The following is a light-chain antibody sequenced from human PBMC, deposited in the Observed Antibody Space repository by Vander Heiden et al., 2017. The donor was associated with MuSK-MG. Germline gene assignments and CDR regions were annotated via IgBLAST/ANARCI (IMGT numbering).Light chain of an antibody. V-gene: IGLV2-8*01. CDR2: EVS. J-gene: IGLJ2*01. CDR1: SSNVGGYKY. Sequence: QSALTQPPSASGSPGQSVTISCTGTSSNVGGYKYVSWYQQHPGKAPIVIIYEVSKRPSGVPDRFSGSKSGNTASLTVSGRQAEDEADYYCSSDAGRDSVVFGGGTKLTVL. CDR3: SSDAGRDSVV.